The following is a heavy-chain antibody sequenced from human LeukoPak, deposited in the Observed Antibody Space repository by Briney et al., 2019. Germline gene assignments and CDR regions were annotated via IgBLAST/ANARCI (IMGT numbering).Heavy chain of an antibody. V-gene: IGHV6-1*01. CDR1: GDSVSRHHGA. D-gene: IGHD6-19*01. J-gene: IGHJ4*02. CDR3: ARDVGSSGWYTFDY. Sequence: SQTHSLTCAISGDSVSRHHGAWTWIRQSPSRGLPWLGRTYYRSKWYNVYAVSIKGRIIINPHTYKNQFYLQLNSVTPEDTTVYYGARDVGSSGWYTFDYWGQGTLVTVSS. CDR2: TYYRSKWYN.